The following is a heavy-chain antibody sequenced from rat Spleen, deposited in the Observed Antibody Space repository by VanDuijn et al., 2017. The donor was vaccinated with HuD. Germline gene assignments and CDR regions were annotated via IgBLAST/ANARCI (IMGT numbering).Heavy chain of an antibody. CDR1: GFTFSDYA. J-gene: IGHJ2*01. V-gene: IGHV5-17*01. Sequence: EVQLVESGGGLVQPGRSLKLSCAASGFTFSDYAMAWVRQAPKKGLEWVATIIYDGSSTYYRDSVKGRFTISRDNAKSTLYLQMDSLRSEDTATYYCERDGLTGPYYFDYWGQGVMVTVSS. D-gene: IGHD5-1*01. CDR2: IIYDGSST. CDR3: ERDGLTGPYYFDY.